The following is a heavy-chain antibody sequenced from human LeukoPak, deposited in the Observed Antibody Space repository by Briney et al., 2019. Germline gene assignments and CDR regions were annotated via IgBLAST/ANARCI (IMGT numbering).Heavy chain of an antibody. CDR1: GFTFSNYG. V-gene: IGHV3-23*01. CDR3: ARRTYYYGSGSYYTPPYYYYYMDV. J-gene: IGHJ6*03. D-gene: IGHD3-10*01. Sequence: GGSLRLSCAASGFTFSNYGLSWVRQAPGKGLEWVSGITGSGGSTYYADSVKGRFTISRDNSKNTLYLQMNSLRAEDTAVYYCARRTYYYGSGSYYTPPYYYYYMDVWGKGTTVTISS. CDR2: ITGSGGST.